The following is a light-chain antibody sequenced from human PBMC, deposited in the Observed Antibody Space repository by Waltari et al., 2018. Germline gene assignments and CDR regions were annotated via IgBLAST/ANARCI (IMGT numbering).Light chain of an antibody. CDR3: MQALRIPWT. CDR1: QSLLHSSGNHY. J-gene: IGKJ1*01. Sequence: IVLTQYPLSLPVTPGAPASLSSRSSQSLLHSSGNHYLDCYVQKPGQSPQLLIYLGSSRASGVPDRFSGRESGTDFTRKISRVEAEDVGVYYCMQALRIPWTFGQGTKVEIK. CDR2: LGS. V-gene: IGKV2-28*01.